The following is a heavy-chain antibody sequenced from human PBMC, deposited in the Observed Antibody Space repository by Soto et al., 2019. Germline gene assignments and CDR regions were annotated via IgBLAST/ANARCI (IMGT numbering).Heavy chain of an antibody. J-gene: IGHJ3*02. CDR1: GGSISSSSYY. V-gene: IGHV4-39*02. CDR2: IYYSGST. D-gene: IGHD5-18*01. CDR3: ARDTNVDTAMAHDAFEI. Sequence: PSETLSLTCTVSGGSISSSSYYWGWIRQPPGKGLEWIGSIYYSGSTYYNPSLKSRVTISVDTSKNQFSLKLSSVTAADTAVYYCARDTNVDTAMAHDAFEIWGQGTMVT.